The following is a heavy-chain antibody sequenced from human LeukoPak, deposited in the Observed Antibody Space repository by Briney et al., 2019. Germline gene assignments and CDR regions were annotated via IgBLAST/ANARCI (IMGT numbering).Heavy chain of an antibody. CDR2: INTNTGNP. V-gene: IGHV7-4-1*02. J-gene: IGHJ3*02. Sequence: GASVKVSCKASGYTFTSYYMHWVRQAPGQGLEWMGWINTNTGNPTYAQGFTGRFVFSLDTSVSTAYLQISSLKAEDTAVYYCARWGSGDGYNSRAFDIWGQGTMVTVSS. CDR1: GYTFTSYY. D-gene: IGHD5-24*01. CDR3: ARWGSGDGYNSRAFDI.